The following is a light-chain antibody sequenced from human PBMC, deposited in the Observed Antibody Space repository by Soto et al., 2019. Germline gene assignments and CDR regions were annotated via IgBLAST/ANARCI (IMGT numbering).Light chain of an antibody. CDR1: HSVISSY. Sequence: EIVLTQSPGTLSLSPGERATLSCRASHSVISSYLAWYQQKPGQAPRLLIYGASSRATGIPDRFSGSGSGTDFTLTISRLEPEDFAVYYCQQYGSSPRTFGQVTKVEIK. CDR2: GAS. J-gene: IGKJ1*01. CDR3: QQYGSSPRT. V-gene: IGKV3-20*01.